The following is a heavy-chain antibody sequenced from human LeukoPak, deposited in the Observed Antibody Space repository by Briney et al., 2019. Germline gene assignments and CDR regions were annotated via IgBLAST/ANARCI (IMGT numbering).Heavy chain of an antibody. V-gene: IGHV3-33*01. CDR1: GFTFSSYG. D-gene: IGHD3-22*01. J-gene: IGHJ4*02. CDR3: ARGVEGYLYYLDY. CDR2: IWYDGSNK. Sequence: GSLRLSCAASGFTFSSYGMHWVRQAPGKGLEWVAVIWYDGSNKYYADSVKGRFTISRDNSKNTLYLQMNSLRAEDTAVYYCARGVEGYLYYLDYWGQGTLVTVSS.